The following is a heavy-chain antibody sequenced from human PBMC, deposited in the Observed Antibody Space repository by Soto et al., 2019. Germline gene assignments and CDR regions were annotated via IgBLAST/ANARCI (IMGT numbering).Heavy chain of an antibody. V-gene: IGHV1-2*02. J-gene: IGHJ5*02. CDR1: GYTFTGYY. CDR3: XRVRPYGSGXXXXXP. D-gene: IGHD3-10*01. Sequence: QVQLVQSGAEVKKPGASVKVSCKASGYTFTGYYMHWVRQAPGQGLEWMGWINPNSGGTNYAQKFQXRVTMPRDTSISTAYMELSRLRSDXXXXXXXXRVRPYGSGXXXXXPWGQG. CDR2: INPNSGGT.